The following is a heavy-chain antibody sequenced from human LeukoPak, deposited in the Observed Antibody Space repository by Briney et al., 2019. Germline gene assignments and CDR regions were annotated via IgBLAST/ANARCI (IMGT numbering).Heavy chain of an antibody. CDR3: ARDYGYAFDI. CDR2: IYSGGST. D-gene: IGHD3-16*01. J-gene: IGHJ3*02. Sequence: GSLRLSCAASGFTVSSNYMSWVRQAPGKGLEWVSVIYSGGSTYYADSVKGRFTISRDNAKNSMYLQMNSLRAEDTAVYYCARDYGYAFDIWGQGTLVTVSS. CDR1: GFTVSSNY. V-gene: IGHV3-66*01.